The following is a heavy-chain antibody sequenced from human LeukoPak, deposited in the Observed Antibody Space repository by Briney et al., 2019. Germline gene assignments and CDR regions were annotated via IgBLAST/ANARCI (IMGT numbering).Heavy chain of an antibody. Sequence: TWGSLRLSCAASGFTVSSNYRSWVRQAPGKGLEWVAVISYDGSNKYYAYSVKGRFTISSDNSKNTLYLQMHSLRAEDTAVYYCARARELELTADWGQGTLVTVSS. J-gene: IGHJ4*02. CDR1: GFTVSSNY. V-gene: IGHV3-30*01. CDR3: ARARELELTAD. CDR2: ISYDGSNK. D-gene: IGHD1-7*01.